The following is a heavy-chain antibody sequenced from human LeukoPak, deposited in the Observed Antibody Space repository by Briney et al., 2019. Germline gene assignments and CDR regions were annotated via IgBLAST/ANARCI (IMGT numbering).Heavy chain of an antibody. Sequence: GGSLRLSCVGSGFTFSDHFMSWIRQVPGKEPEWLSYINSKGDNILYRDSVKGRFTISRDNAESSLYLQMNSLKAEDTAVYYCATSRVFDYWGQGALVIVSS. CDR2: INSKGDNI. CDR1: GFTFSDHF. CDR3: ATSRVFDY. J-gene: IGHJ4*02. V-gene: IGHV3-11*04.